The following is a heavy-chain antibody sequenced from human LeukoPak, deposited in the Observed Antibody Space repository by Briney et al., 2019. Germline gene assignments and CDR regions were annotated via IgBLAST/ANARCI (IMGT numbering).Heavy chain of an antibody. CDR3: ARDSYGDANFDS. Sequence: GGSLRLSCAASGFTFSSYSMNWVRQAPGRGLEWVSFIYADGNTYYADSVKGRFTISRDISKNEVYLQMSSLRPEDTAVYYCARDSYGDANFDSWGQGTLVTVSS. CDR1: GFTFSSYS. V-gene: IGHV3-53*01. D-gene: IGHD4-17*01. CDR2: IYADGNT. J-gene: IGHJ4*02.